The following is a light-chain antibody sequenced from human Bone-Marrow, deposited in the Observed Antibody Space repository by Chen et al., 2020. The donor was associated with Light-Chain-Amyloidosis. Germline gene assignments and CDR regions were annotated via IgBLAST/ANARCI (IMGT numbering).Light chain of an antibody. CDR2: GSS. CDR3: QQYGTSPLT. J-gene: IGKJ4*01. CDR1: QTISSNY. Sequence: ELVWPQSPGTLSLSLGEGANLSCRASQTISSNYLTWYQQKFGQAPRLLIYGSSSRATGIPDRFTGSGSGTDFTLTINRLEPEDFAMYYCQQYGTSPLTFGGGTKVEIK. V-gene: IGKV3-20*01.